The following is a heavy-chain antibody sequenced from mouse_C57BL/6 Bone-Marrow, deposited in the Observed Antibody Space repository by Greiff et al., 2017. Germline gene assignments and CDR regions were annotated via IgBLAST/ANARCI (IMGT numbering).Heavy chain of an antibody. J-gene: IGHJ4*01. D-gene: IGHD1-1*01. CDR3: ARDYGSSYPYYAMDY. Sequence: VQGVESGPGLVQPSQSLSITCTVSGFSLTSYGVHWVRQSPGKGLEWLGVIWSGGSTDYNAAFISRLSISKDNSKSQVFFKMNSLQADDTAIYYCARDYGSSYPYYAMDYWGQGTSVTVSS. V-gene: IGHV2-2*01. CDR1: GFSLTSYG. CDR2: IWSGGST.